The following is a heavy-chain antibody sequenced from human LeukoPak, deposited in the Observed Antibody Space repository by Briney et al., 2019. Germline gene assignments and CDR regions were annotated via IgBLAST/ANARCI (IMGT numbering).Heavy chain of an antibody. J-gene: IGHJ3*02. CDR3: AKARPVLLWFGESPGAFDI. V-gene: IGHV3-9*01. CDR1: GFTFDDYA. CDR2: ISWNSGSI. Sequence: GGSLRLSCAASGFTFDDYAMHWVRQAPGKGLEWVSVISWNSGSIGYADSVKGRFTISRDNAKNSLYLQMNSLRAEDTALYYCAKARPVLLWFGESPGAFDIWGQGTMVTVSS. D-gene: IGHD3-10*01.